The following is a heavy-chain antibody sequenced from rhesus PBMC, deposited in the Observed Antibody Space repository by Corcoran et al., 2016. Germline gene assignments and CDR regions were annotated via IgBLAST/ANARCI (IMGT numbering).Heavy chain of an antibody. CDR3: ARSGCSRGVCYYFDY. Sequence: QVQLQESGPGLVTPSATLSLTCAVPGGSISGSFWNWILQPPGAGLEWIGSIGGSSGRTFYNPSLKSRVTISTDTSKNQFSLKLSSVTAADTAVYYCARSGCSRGVCYYFDYWGQGVLVTVSS. CDR2: IGGSSGRT. V-gene: IGHV4-165*02. D-gene: IGHD2-39*01. CDR1: GGSISGSF. J-gene: IGHJ4*01.